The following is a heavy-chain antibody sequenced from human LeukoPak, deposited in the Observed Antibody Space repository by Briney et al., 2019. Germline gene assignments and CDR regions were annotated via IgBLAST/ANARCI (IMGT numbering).Heavy chain of an antibody. CDR1: GFTFSSYG. Sequence: GGSLRLSCAASGFTFSSYGMHWFRQAPGKGLEWVAVIWYDGSNKYHADSVKGRFTISRDNSKNTLYLQMNSLRAEDTAVYYCARDGRISSSWYGYYFDYWGQGTLVTVSS. CDR2: IWYDGSNK. CDR3: ARDGRISSSWYGYYFDY. D-gene: IGHD6-13*01. V-gene: IGHV3-33*01. J-gene: IGHJ4*02.